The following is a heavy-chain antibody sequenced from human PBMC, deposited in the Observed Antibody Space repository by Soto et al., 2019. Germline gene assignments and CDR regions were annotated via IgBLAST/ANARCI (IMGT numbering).Heavy chain of an antibody. V-gene: IGHV3-11*05. D-gene: IGHD6-13*01. CDR3: AREYIAAAGMKAFDI. CDR1: GFTFSDYY. Sequence: QVQLVESGGGLVKPGGSLRLSCAASGFTFSDYYMSWIRQAPGKGLEWVSYISSSSSYINYADSVKGRFTISRDNAKNPRYLQRNSLRAEDTAVYYCAREYIAAAGMKAFDIWGQGTMVTVSS. CDR2: ISSSSSYI. J-gene: IGHJ3*02.